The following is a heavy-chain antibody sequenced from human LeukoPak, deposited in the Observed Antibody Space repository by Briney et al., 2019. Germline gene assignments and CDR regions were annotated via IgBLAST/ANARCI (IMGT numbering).Heavy chain of an antibody. CDR2: IYHSGST. Sequence: SETLSLTCTVSGGSLISSTYYWGWIRQSPGTGPEWIGSIYHSGSTYYNPSLKSRVTISVDTSKNQFSLKLSSVTAADTAVYYCARHGVTMVRGVIFYFYYYMDVWGKGTTVTVSS. CDR3: ARHGVTMVRGVIFYFYYYMDV. V-gene: IGHV4-39*01. D-gene: IGHD3-10*01. J-gene: IGHJ6*03. CDR1: GGSLISSTYY.